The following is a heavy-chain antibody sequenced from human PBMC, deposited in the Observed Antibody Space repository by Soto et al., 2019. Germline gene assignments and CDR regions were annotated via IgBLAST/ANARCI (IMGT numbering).Heavy chain of an antibody. CDR3: ARDRSYSLDV. Sequence: PGWSLRLSCALSVSTFSNDWMHWVRQAPGKGLVWVSHINSDGSSTNYADFVKGRFTIARDNAKNTVYLQMNSLRAEDTAVYYCARDRSYSLDVWGQGTTVTVSS. CDR1: VSTFSNDW. CDR2: INSDGSST. V-gene: IGHV3-74*01. J-gene: IGHJ6*02.